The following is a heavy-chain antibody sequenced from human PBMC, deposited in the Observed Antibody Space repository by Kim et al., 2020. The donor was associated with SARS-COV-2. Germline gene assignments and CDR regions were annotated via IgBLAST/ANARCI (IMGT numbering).Heavy chain of an antibody. J-gene: IGHJ6*02. Sequence: ADTVEGRLTISRNESRNTLYLQVNNLRAEDTAIYYCTKEMFSSHWLRMDVWGQGTTVTVSS. D-gene: IGHD6-19*01. V-gene: IGHV3-23*01. CDR3: TKEMFSSHWLRMDV.